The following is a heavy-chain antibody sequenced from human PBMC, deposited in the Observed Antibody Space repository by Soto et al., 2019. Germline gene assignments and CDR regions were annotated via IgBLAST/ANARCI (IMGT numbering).Heavy chain of an antibody. V-gene: IGHV4-59*01. J-gene: IGHJ6*02. CDR3: AREDKTVSCPGGTCSPPRGIDV. CDR1: GGSMNNYY. CDR2: IYSSGST. Sequence: SETLSLTCTVSGGSMNNYYWSWIRKPPGKGLEWIGYIYSSGSTNYSPSLSSRVTMSLDTSKSQFSLRLDSVSAADTAVYYCAREDKTVSCPGGTCSPPRGIDVWGQGTTVTVSS. D-gene: IGHD2-8*02.